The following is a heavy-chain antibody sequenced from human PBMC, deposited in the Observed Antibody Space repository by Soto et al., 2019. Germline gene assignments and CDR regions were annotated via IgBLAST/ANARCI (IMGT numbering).Heavy chain of an antibody. V-gene: IGHV4-39*01. J-gene: IGHJ3*02. CDR1: GGSISSSSYY. Sequence: SETLSLTCTVSGGSISSSSYYGGWIRQPPGKGLEWIGNIYYLGSTYYNPSLKSRVTISVDSSKNQFPLRLSSVTAADTAVYYCARFPRTYCSSTSCYTNAFDIWGQGTLVTVSS. D-gene: IGHD2-2*02. CDR3: ARFPRTYCSSTSCYTNAFDI. CDR2: IYYLGST.